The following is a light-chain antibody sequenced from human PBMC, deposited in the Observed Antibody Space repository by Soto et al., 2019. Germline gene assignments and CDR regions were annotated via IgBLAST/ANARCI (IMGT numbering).Light chain of an antibody. CDR2: EVS. CDR3: SSYTSSSTWE. Sequence: QSALTQPDSVSGSPGQAITISCTGTSSDVGGYNYVSWYQQHPGKAPKLMIYEVSNRPSGVSNIFSGSKSGNTASLTISGLHAEDEADYYCSSYTSSSTWEFGGGTKLTVL. V-gene: IGLV2-14*01. J-gene: IGLJ3*02. CDR1: SSDVGGYNY.